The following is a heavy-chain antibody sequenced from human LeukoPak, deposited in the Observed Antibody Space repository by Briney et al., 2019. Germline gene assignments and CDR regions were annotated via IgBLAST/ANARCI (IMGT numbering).Heavy chain of an antibody. D-gene: IGHD6-13*01. J-gene: IGHJ4*02. CDR3: ARAPYSSSWDTNHYFDY. CDR2: ISYDGSNK. CDR1: GFTFSSYA. V-gene: IGHV3-30*04. Sequence: PGGSLRLSCAASGFTFSSYAMHWVRQAPGKGLEWVAIISYDGSNKYYADSVKGRFTISRDNSKSTLYLQTNSLRAEDTAVFYCARAPYSSSWDTNHYFDYWGQGTLVTVSS.